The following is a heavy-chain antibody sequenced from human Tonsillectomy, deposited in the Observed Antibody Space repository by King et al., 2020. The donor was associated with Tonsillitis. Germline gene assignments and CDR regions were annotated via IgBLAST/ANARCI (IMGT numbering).Heavy chain of an antibody. CDR2: INPNTGDT. V-gene: IGHV1-2*02. Sequence: QLVQSGAEVKKPGASVKVSCKASGYTFTGYNIHWVRLVPGQGLEWMGWINPNTGDTDYAQKFQGRVTMTRDTSINTAFLEISSLRSDDTAVYYCATMGRYAPDYWGQGTLVTASS. CDR3: ATMGRYAPDY. D-gene: IGHD2-2*01. J-gene: IGHJ4*02. CDR1: GYTFTGYN.